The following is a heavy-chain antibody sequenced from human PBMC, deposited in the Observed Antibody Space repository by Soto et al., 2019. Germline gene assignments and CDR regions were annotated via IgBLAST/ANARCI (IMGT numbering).Heavy chain of an antibody. J-gene: IGHJ6*03. CDR2: IYPGDSDT. CDR1: GYSFTSYW. D-gene: IGHD2-2*01. V-gene: IGHV5-51*01. Sequence: GESLKISCKVSGYSFTSYWIGWVRQMPGKGLEWMGIIYPGDSDTRYSPSFQGKVTISADKYISTAYLQWSSVQASDNAMYYCARLYCSISSCPKYYCYYYMDVWGKGTTVTGSS. CDR3: ARLYCSISSCPKYYCYYYMDV.